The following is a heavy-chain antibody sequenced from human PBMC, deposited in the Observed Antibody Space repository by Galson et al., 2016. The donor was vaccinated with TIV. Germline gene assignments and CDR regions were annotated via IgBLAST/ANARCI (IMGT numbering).Heavy chain of an antibody. D-gene: IGHD5-12*01. J-gene: IGHJ4*02. CDR2: ISGSALST. CDR1: GFTFTDYD. Sequence: SLRLSCAASGFTFTDYDIYWVRQAPGKGLEWVSSISGSALSTYYADSVKGRFTISRDNSKNTLYLQMNSLRAEDTAIYYCAKGERQYRGYDWGFDYWGQGTLVTVSS. V-gene: IGHV3-23*01. CDR3: AKGERQYRGYDWGFDY.